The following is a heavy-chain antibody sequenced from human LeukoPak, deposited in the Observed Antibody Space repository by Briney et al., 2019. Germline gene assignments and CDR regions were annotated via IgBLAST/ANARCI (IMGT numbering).Heavy chain of an antibody. CDR3: TRDSDYTPLGDF. CDR1: GFIFSDYD. D-gene: IGHD4-11*01. Sequence: GGSLRLSCAGSGFIFSDYDMHWVRQAPGKGLEWVAFISYDGSNSNYADSVKGRFTLSRDNSKNTVSLQMNSLRVEDTALYYCTRDSDYTPLGDFCGQGTLVTVSS. J-gene: IGHJ4*02. V-gene: IGHV3-30-3*01. CDR2: ISYDGSNS.